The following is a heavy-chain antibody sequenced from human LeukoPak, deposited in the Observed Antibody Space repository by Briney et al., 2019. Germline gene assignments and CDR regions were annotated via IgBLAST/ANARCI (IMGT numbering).Heavy chain of an antibody. Sequence: SETLSLTCTVYGGSFNGYYWSWIRQPPGKGLEWIGEINHSGSTNYNPSLKSRVTISVDTSKNQFSLKLSSVTAADTAVYYCARQRRVRGAKEVYYYYYYYMDVWGKGTTVTISS. CDR1: GGSFNGYY. V-gene: IGHV4-34*01. CDR2: INHSGST. D-gene: IGHD3-10*01. J-gene: IGHJ6*03. CDR3: ARQRRVRGAKEVYYYYYYYMDV.